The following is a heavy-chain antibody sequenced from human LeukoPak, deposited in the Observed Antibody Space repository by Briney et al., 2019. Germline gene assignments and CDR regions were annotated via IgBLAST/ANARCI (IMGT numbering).Heavy chain of an antibody. Sequence: SETLSLTCAVSGGSISSDDWWSWVRQPPGKGLEWIGEIYHTGSTKYNPSLKSRVSISVDKSKNLFSLKLSSVTAADTAVYYCARDAYCNSTSCYSRYFDLWGRGTLVTVSS. J-gene: IGHJ2*01. CDR1: GGSISSDDW. CDR3: ARDAYCNSTSCYSRYFDL. D-gene: IGHD2-2*01. CDR2: IYHTGST. V-gene: IGHV4-4*02.